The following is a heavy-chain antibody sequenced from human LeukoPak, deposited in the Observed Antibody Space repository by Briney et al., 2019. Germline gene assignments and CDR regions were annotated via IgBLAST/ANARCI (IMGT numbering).Heavy chain of an antibody. CDR1: GYTFTGYY. Sequence: ASVKVSCKASGYTFTGYYMHWVRQAPGQGLEWMGWINPSSGGTNYAQKFQGWVTMTRDTSISTAYMELSRLRSDDTAVYYCARADLYYYGMDVWGKGTTVTVSS. V-gene: IGHV1-2*04. CDR2: INPSSGGT. CDR3: ARADLYYYGMDV. J-gene: IGHJ6*04.